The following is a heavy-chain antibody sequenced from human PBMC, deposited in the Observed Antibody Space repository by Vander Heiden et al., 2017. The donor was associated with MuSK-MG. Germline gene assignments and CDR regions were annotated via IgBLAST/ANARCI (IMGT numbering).Heavy chain of an antibody. CDR3: ARSGVWQPLYYFDY. J-gene: IGHJ4*02. Sequence: QVQLQESGPGLVKPSETLSLTCAVSGYSISSGYYWGWIRQPPGKGLEWIGSIYHSGSTYYNPSLKSRVTISVDTSKNQFSLKLSSVTAADTAVYYCARSGVWQPLYYFDYWGQGTLVTVSS. V-gene: IGHV4-38-2*01. CDR2: IYHSGST. CDR1: GYSISSGYY. D-gene: IGHD6-13*01.